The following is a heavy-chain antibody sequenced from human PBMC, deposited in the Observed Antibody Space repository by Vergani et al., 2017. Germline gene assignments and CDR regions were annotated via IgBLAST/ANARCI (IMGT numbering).Heavy chain of an antibody. Sequence: EVQLVESGGGLVQPGGSLRLSCAASGFTFSSYEMNWVRQAPGKGLEWVSYISRSGSTIYYADSVKGRFTISRDNAKNSLYLQMNSLRAEDTAVDYCARDRGIVVVPAAIESDYYYYGMDVWGQGTTVTVSS. CDR3: ARDRGIVVVPAAIESDYYYYGMDV. CDR2: ISRSGSTI. J-gene: IGHJ6*02. D-gene: IGHD2-2*01. CDR1: GFTFSSYE. V-gene: IGHV3-48*03.